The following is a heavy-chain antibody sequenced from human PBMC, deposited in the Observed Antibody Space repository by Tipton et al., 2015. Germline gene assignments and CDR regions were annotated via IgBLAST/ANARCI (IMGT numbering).Heavy chain of an antibody. CDR1: GGSISSGHW. Sequence: SLRLSCAVPGGSISSGHWWTWVRQPPGKGLEWIGEIFHSGNTDYNPSLKSRVTMSVDKSKKQFSLELSSVTAADTAVYYCACQDYDSLTRDYQTVDYWGQGTLVTVSS. CDR3: ACQDYDSLTRDYQTVDY. CDR2: IFHSGNT. J-gene: IGHJ4*02. D-gene: IGHD3-9*01. V-gene: IGHV4-4*02.